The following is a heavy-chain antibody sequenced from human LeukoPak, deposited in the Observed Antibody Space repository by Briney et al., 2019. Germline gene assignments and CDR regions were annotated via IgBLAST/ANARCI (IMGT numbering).Heavy chain of an antibody. CDR1: GGSISSSNW. CDR3: ARHGYSSGWSEIFDY. Sequence: PSETLSLTCAVSGGSISSSNWWSWVRQPPGKGLEWIEEIYHSGSTNYNPSLKSRVTISVDTSKNQFSLKLSSVTAADTAVYYCARHGYSSGWSEIFDYWGQGTLVTVSS. V-gene: IGHV4-4*02. CDR2: IYHSGST. J-gene: IGHJ4*02. D-gene: IGHD6-19*01.